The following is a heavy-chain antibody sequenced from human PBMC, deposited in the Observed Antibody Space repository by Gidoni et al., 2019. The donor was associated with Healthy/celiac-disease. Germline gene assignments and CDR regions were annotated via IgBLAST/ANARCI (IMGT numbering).Heavy chain of an antibody. D-gene: IGHD6-13*01. V-gene: IGHV1-69*06. CDR2: PIFGTA. J-gene: IGHJ3*02. Sequence: PIFGTANYEQKFKGRVTITADKSTSTACMGLSSLRSEDTAVYYCARRQQLGAYDAFDIWGQGTMVTVSS. CDR3: ARRQQLGAYDAFDI.